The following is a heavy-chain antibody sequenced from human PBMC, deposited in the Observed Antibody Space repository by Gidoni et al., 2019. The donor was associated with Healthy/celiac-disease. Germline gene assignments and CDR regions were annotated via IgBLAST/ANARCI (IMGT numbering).Heavy chain of an antibody. D-gene: IGHD5-18*01. CDR2: IYQSGST. J-gene: IGHJ4*02. Sequence: QLQLQESGSGLVKPSQTLSLPCAVSGGSISRGGYSWSWIRQPPGKGLEGIGYIYQSGSTYYNPSLKSRVTIAVDRSKNQCSLKLSSVTAADTAVYDCARVITAMAMIDYWGQGTLVTVSS. CDR3: ARVITAMAMIDY. V-gene: IGHV4-30-2*01. CDR1: GGSISRGGYS.